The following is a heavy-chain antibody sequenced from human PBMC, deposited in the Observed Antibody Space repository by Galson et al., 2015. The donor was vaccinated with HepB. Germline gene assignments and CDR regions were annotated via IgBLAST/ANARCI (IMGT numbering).Heavy chain of an antibody. J-gene: IGHJ6*02. CDR2: ISSNGGST. Sequence: SLRLSCAASGFTFSSYAMHWVRQAPGKGLEYVSAISSNGGSTYYADSVKGRFTISRDNSKNTLYLQMSSLRAEDTAVYYCVGYSYTDGMDVWGQGTTVTVSS. CDR3: VGYSYTDGMDV. D-gene: IGHD5-18*01. CDR1: GFTFSSYA. V-gene: IGHV3-64D*09.